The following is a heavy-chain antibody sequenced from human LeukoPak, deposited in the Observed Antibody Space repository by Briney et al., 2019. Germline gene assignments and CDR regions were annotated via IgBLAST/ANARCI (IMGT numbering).Heavy chain of an antibody. D-gene: IGHD3-10*01. CDR3: ARGADYYGSGRYSA. J-gene: IGHJ5*02. V-gene: IGHV4-59*12. CDR2: IYYSGST. Sequence: SETLSLTCTVSGGSISSYYWSWIRQPPGKGLEWIGYIYYSGSTNYNPSLKSRATLSVDTSKNQFSLKLSSVTAADTAVYYCARGADYYGSGRYSAWGQGTLVTVSS. CDR1: GGSISSYY.